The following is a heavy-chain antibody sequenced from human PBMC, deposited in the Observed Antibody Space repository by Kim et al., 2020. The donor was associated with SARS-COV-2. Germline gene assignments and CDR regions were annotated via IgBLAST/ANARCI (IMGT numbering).Heavy chain of an antibody. Sequence: TRYSPSFQGQVTISADKSISTAYLQWSSLKASDTAMYYCARPERRGYFDYWGQGTLVTVSS. D-gene: IGHD1-26*01. J-gene: IGHJ4*02. CDR3: ARPERRGYFDY. CDR2: T. V-gene: IGHV5-51*01.